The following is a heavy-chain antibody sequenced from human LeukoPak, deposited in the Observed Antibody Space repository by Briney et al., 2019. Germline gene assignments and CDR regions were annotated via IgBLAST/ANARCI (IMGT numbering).Heavy chain of an antibody. CDR1: GFTLSNYA. CDR2: INGSGDKT. D-gene: IGHD2-15*01. V-gene: IGHV3-23*01. J-gene: IGHJ4*02. CDR3: ANGGYCSGGTCFSVDY. Sequence: GGSLRLSCAASGFTLSNYAMNWVRQAPGKGLEWVSSINGSGDKTYYADSVKGRFTISRDNPKNTLYLQMNSLRAEDTAVYYCANGGYCSGGTCFSVDYWGQGTVVTVSS.